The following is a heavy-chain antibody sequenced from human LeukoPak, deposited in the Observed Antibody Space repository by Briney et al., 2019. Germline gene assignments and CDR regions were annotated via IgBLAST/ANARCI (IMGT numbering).Heavy chain of an antibody. CDR1: GGSITSGGYY. CDR3: ARGKGYDSPSGAFDI. Sequence: SETLSLTCTVSGGSITSGGYYWSWFRRPPGKGPEWIGYTFYRGTTYYNPSLKSRVTISLDRSKNQFSLNVSSVTAADTAMYYAARGKGYDSPSGAFDIWGHGAMVTVSS. J-gene: IGHJ3*02. D-gene: IGHD3-9*01. V-gene: IGHV4-30-2*01. CDR2: TFYRGTT.